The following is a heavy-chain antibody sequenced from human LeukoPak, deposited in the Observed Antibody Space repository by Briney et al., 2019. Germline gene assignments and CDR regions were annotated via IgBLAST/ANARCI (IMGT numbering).Heavy chain of an antibody. CDR1: GFTFSSYA. CDR2: ISGSGGST. J-gene: IGHJ4*02. V-gene: IGHV3-23*01. CDR3: ANLLNYYDSSGLGD. Sequence: GGSLRLSCAASGFTFSSYAMSWVRQAPGKGLEWVSAISGSGGSTYYADSVKGRFTISRDNSKNTLYPQMNSLRAEDTPVYYCANLLNYYDSSGLGDWGQGTLGTVSS. D-gene: IGHD3-22*01.